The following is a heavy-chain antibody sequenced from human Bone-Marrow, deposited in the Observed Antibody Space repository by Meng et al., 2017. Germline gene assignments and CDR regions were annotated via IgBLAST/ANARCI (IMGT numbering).Heavy chain of an antibody. CDR3: ATTRYYSDSSKYYPDY. D-gene: IGHD3-22*01. CDR2: ISSASNYT. CDR1: GFTFSSYT. V-gene: IGHV3-21*01. J-gene: IGHJ4*02. Sequence: GGSLRLSCAASGFTFSSYTMKWVRQAPGKGLEWVSSISSASNYTDYTDSVKGRFTISRDNAKRSLFLQMNSLRAEDTAVYYCATTRYYSDSSKYYPDYWGQGTGVTGSS.